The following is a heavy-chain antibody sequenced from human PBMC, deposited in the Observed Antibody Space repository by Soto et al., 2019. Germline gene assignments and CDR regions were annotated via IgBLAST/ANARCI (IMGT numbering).Heavy chain of an antibody. Sequence: SETLSLTCTVSGGSISSSSYYWGWIRQPPGKGLEWIRSIYYSGSTYYNPSLKSRVTISVDTSKNQFSLKLSSVTAADTAVYYCAAILDSSGYYTDKYFQHWGQGTLVTVSS. CDR2: IYYSGST. CDR3: AAILDSSGYYTDKYFQH. CDR1: GGSISSSSYY. V-gene: IGHV4-39*01. D-gene: IGHD3-22*01. J-gene: IGHJ1*01.